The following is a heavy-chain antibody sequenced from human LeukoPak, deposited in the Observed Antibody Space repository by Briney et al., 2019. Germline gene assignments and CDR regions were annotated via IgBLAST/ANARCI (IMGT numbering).Heavy chain of an antibody. CDR2: IWYDGSNK. CDR1: GFTFSSYG. J-gene: IGHJ6*03. V-gene: IGHV3-33*06. D-gene: IGHD3-3*01. Sequence: PGGSLRLSCAASGFTFSSYGMHWVRQAPGKGLEWVAVIWYDGSNKYYADSVKGRFTISRDNSKNTLYLQMNSLRAEDTAVYYCAKIFAEITIYYMDVWGKGTTVTVSS. CDR3: AKIFAEITIYYMDV.